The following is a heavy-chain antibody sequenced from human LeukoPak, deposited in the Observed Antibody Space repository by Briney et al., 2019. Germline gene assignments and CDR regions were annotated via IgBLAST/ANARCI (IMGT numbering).Heavy chain of an antibody. CDR2: IGPDGTGI. CDR1: GFSLSGYW. J-gene: IGHJ6*02. Sequence: GGSLRLSCAASGFSLSGYWMRWVRQAPGKGLVWVSRIGPDGTGITYADSVKGRFTISRDIAKNTVYLQMNSLRAEDAALYYCTRVQAGRSGLMDVWGRGTTVTVSS. V-gene: IGHV3-74*01. CDR3: TRVQAGRSGLMDV. D-gene: IGHD2-8*02.